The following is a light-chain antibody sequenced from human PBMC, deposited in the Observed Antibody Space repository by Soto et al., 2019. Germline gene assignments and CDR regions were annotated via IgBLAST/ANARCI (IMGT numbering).Light chain of an antibody. V-gene: IGKV1-5*03. J-gene: IGKJ1*01. CDR1: QSISTW. CDR3: QQYNSYPWT. Sequence: IPMTQSPSTLSASVGDRVTLTCRASQSISTWLAWYQQKPGKAPKLLIYKASTLEVGVPSRFSGSGSGTEFTLTISTLQPSDFATYYCQQYNSYPWTFGQGTKV. CDR2: KAS.